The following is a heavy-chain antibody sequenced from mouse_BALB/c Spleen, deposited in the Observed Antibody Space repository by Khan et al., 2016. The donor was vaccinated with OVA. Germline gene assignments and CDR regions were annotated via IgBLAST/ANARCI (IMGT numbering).Heavy chain of an antibody. J-gene: IGHJ2*01. CDR3: ASGRLLLRYPDYFDY. CDR2: ISYSGST. Sequence: EVQLVESGPGLLKPSQSLSLTCTVTGYSITSDYAWNWIRHFPGNKLEWMANISYSGSTTYSPSLCIRIFITRATSKNQFFLQLNSVTTEDTATYYYASGRLLLRYPDYFDYWGQGTTLTVSS. D-gene: IGHD1-1*01. V-gene: IGHV3-2*02. CDR1: GYSITSDYA.